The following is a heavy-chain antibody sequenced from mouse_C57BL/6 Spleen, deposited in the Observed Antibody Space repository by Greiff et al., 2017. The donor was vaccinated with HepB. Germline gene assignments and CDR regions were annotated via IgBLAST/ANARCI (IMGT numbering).Heavy chain of an antibody. J-gene: IGHJ4*01. Sequence: QVQLQQPGAELVKPGASVKLSCKASGYTFTSYWMQWVKQRPGQGLEWIGEIDPSDSYTNYNQKFKGKATLTVDTSSSTAYMQLSSLTSEDSAVYYCATTPTRSHGPHYYAIDYWGQGTSVTVSS. V-gene: IGHV1-50*01. CDR2: IDPSDSYT. D-gene: IGHD1-1*01. CDR1: GYTFTSYW. CDR3: ATTPTRSHGPHYYAIDY.